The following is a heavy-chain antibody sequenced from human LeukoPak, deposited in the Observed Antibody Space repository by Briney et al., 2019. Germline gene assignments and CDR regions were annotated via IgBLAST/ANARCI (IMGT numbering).Heavy chain of an antibody. D-gene: IGHD5-18*01. V-gene: IGHV3-21*01. J-gene: IGHJ4*02. CDR1: GFTFSSYS. Sequence: GGSLRLSCAASGFTFSSYSMNWVRQAPGKGLEWVSSISSSSSYIYYADSAKGRFTISRDSAKNSLYLQMNSLRAEDTAVYYCARDPTAMGPIDDYWGQGTLVTVSS. CDR2: ISSSSSYI. CDR3: ARDPTAMGPIDDY.